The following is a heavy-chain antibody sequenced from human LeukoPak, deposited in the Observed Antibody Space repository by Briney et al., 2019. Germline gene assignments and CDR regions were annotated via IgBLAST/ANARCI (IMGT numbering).Heavy chain of an antibody. J-gene: IGHJ4*02. V-gene: IGHV3-48*03. CDR1: GFTFGSYE. Sequence: GGSLRLSCGGSGFTFGSYEMSWVRQAPGKGLEWVSHISSSGRHLFYADSVRGRFTISRDNAKKSLYLQMNSLRAEDTAVYYCARDWSLNYYDSSGYYRFDYWGQGTLVTVSS. CDR3: ARDWSLNYYDSSGYYRFDY. D-gene: IGHD3-22*01. CDR2: ISSSGRHL.